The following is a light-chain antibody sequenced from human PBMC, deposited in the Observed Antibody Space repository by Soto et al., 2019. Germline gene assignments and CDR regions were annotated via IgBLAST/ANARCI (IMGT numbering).Light chain of an antibody. J-gene: IGKJ3*01. CDR2: VAS. Sequence: ETVLTQSPGTLSLSPGDRATLSCRASQNVYSNFVGWYQQRPGQAPRLLIYVASTRSTDIPDRFSGSVSGTDFPLTISRLEPDDFAVYFCHQYGNSPLTFVPGTKVDF. V-gene: IGKV3-20*01. CDR3: HQYGNSPLT. CDR1: QNVYSNF.